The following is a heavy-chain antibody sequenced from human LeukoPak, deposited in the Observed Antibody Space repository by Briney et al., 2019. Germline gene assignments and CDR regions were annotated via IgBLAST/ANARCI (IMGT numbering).Heavy chain of an antibody. V-gene: IGHV3-30*02. J-gene: IGHJ4*02. D-gene: IGHD3-9*01. CDR3: AKDPFIYYDILTGYEIDY. CDR2: IRYDGSNK. Sequence: GGSLRLSCAASGFTFSSYGMHWVRQAPGKGLEWVAFIRYDGSNKYYADSVKGRFTISRDNSKNTLYLQMNSLRAEDTAVYYCAKDPFIYYDILTGYEIDYWGQGTLVTVSS. CDR1: GFTFSSYG.